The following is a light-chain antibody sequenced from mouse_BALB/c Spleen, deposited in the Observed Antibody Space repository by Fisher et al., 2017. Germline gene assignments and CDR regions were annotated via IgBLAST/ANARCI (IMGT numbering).Light chain of an antibody. CDR3: QQWSSNPPT. CDR2: STS. CDR1: SSVSSSY. V-gene: IGKV4-74*01. Sequence: IVITQTPAIMSASLGERVTMTCTASSSVSSSYLHWYQQKPGSSPKLWIYSTSKLASGVPARFSGSGSGTSYSLTISSMEAEDAATYYCQQWSSNPPTFGGGTKLEIK. J-gene: IGKJ2*01.